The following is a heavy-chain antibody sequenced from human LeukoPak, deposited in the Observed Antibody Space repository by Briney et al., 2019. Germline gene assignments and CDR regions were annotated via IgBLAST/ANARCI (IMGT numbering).Heavy chain of an antibody. CDR1: GYSFTSYW. CDR2: IYPGGSDT. CDR3: ARQLYYDILTGYYSDY. V-gene: IGHV5-51*01. D-gene: IGHD3-9*01. J-gene: IGHJ4*02. Sequence: GESLKISCKGSGYSFTSYWIGWVRQMSGKGLEWMGIIYPGGSDTRYSPSFQGQVTISADKSISTAYLQWSSLKASDTAMYYCARQLYYDILTGYYSDYWGLGTLVTVSS.